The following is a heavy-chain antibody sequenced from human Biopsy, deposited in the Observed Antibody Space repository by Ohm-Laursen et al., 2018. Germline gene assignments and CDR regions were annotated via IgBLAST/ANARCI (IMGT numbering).Heavy chain of an antibody. CDR1: GDSVTNYY. CDR3: ARMDCSGGSCHYYSYGMDV. D-gene: IGHD2-15*01. V-gene: IGHV4-4*09. Sequence: SETLSLTCTVSGDSVTNYYWSWIRQPPGKGLECIGNIHHSGSTNYNPSLKSRLTISVDTSKTQFSLKLSSVTAADTAVYYCARMDCSGGSCHYYSYGMDVWGQGTTVTVSS. CDR2: IHHSGST. J-gene: IGHJ6*02.